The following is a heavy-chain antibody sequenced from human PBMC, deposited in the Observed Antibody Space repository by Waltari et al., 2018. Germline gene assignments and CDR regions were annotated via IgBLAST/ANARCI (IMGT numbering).Heavy chain of an antibody. Sequence: EVQLVESGGGLVQPGGSLRLSCAASGFTFSSYSMNWVRQAPGKGLEWVSYISSSSSTIYYADSGKGRFTISRDNAKNSLYLQMNSLRAEDTAVYYCARSQPTYYYDSSGPLDYWGQGTLVTVSS. CDR3: ARSQPTYYYDSSGPLDY. CDR2: ISSSSSTI. J-gene: IGHJ4*02. V-gene: IGHV3-48*01. CDR1: GFTFSSYS. D-gene: IGHD3-22*01.